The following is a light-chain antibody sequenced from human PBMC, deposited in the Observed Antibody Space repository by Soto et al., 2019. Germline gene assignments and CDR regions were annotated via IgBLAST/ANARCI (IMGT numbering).Light chain of an antibody. Sequence: QSVLTQPRSVSGSPGQSVTVSCTGTNSDVGAYNYVSWYQHHPGKAPKLMIYDVNKRPSGVPDRFSGSKSGNTASLTISGLQAEDEADYYCCSYAGAYSDVFGVGTQLTVL. J-gene: IGLJ7*01. V-gene: IGLV2-11*01. CDR3: CSYAGAYSDV. CDR2: DVN. CDR1: NSDVGAYNY.